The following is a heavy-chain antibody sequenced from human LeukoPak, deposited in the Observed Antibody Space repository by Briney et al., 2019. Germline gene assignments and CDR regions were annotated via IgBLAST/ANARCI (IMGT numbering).Heavy chain of an antibody. CDR3: AKSVYSSGRSTFDY. CDR1: GFTFSSYA. J-gene: IGHJ4*02. CDR2: ISGSGGST. D-gene: IGHD6-19*01. V-gene: IGHV3-23*01. Sequence: GGSLRLSCAASGFTFSSYAMSWVRQAPGKGLEWVSAISGSGGSTYYADSVKGRFTISRDNSRNTLYLQMDSLRAEDTAIYYCAKSVYSSGRSTFDYWGQGTLVTVSS.